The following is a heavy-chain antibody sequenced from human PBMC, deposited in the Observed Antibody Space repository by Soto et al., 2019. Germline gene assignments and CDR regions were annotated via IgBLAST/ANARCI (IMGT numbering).Heavy chain of an antibody. J-gene: IGHJ6*03. CDR1: GFTVSSNY. D-gene: IGHD4-4*01. CDR2: IYSGGST. CDR3: ARGTTTVPYYYYYYMDV. V-gene: IGHV3-53*04. Sequence: GGSLRLSCAASGFTVSSNYMSWVRQAPGKGLEWVSVIYSGGSTYYADSVKGRFTISRHNSKNTLYLQMNSLRAEDTAVYYCARGTTTVPYYYYYYMDVWGKGTTVTVSS.